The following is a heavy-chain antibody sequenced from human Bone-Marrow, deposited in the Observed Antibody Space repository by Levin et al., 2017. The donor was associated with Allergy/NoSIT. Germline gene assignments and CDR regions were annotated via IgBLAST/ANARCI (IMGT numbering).Heavy chain of an antibody. CDR2: MYPNSDNA. J-gene: IGHJ4*02. Sequence: ASVKVSCQTSGSPFPSFALPWLRPAPVPGLEWMGWMYPNSDNAGYAQKFQGRVTMTRNTSISTAYMELSSLRSEDTAIYYCARGELGSGYLFDYWGQGTLVTVSS. V-gene: IGHV1-8*01. D-gene: IGHD5-12*01. CDR3: ARGELGSGYLFDY. CDR1: GSPFPSFA.